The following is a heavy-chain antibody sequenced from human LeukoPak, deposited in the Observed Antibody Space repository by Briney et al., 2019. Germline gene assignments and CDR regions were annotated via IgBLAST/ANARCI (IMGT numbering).Heavy chain of an antibody. V-gene: IGHV3-23*01. J-gene: IGHJ4*02. D-gene: IGHD2-2*01. Sequence: GGSLRLSCAASGFPLSNYSMSWVRQTPGKGLEWLAAFSGSGGSTYYEDSVKGRFTISRDNSKNTLYLQMNSLRAEDTAVYYCAKVFCTSISRPFDYWGQGTMVTVSS. CDR1: GFPLSNYS. CDR3: AKVFCTSISRPFDY. CDR2: FSGSGGST.